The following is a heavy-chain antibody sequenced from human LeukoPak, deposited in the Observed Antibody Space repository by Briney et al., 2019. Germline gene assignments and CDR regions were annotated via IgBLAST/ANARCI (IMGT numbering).Heavy chain of an antibody. CDR2: IYYSGST. Sequence: NSSETLSLTCTVSGGSISSGDYYWSWIRQPPGKGLEWIGYIYYSGSTNYNPSLKSRVTISVDTSKNQFSLKLSSVTAADTAVYYCARGSYCSGGSCYSYWGQGTLVTVSS. CDR3: ARGSYCSGGSCYSY. D-gene: IGHD2-15*01. CDR1: GGSISSGDYY. J-gene: IGHJ4*02. V-gene: IGHV4-30-4*08.